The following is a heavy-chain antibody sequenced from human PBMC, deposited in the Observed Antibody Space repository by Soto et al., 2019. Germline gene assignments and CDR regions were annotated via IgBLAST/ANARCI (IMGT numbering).Heavy chain of an antibody. CDR2: IYWDDDK. J-gene: IGHJ4*02. CDR1: GFSLSTNAVG. CDR3: AHRSGWLHDY. D-gene: IGHD6-19*01. Sequence: QITLKESGPTLVKPTQTLTLTCTFSGFSLSTNAVGVGWIRQPPGKALEWLGLIYWDDDKQYSPSLKSRLTITKDTSKNQVVLTMTNMDPVDTATYHCAHRSGWLHDYWGQGILVTVSS. V-gene: IGHV2-5*02.